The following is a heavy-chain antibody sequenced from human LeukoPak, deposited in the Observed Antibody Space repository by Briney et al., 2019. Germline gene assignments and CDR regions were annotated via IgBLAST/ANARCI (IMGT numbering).Heavy chain of an antibody. CDR1: GFTFSDYK. V-gene: IGHV3-48*01. J-gene: IGHJ4*02. D-gene: IGHD5-24*01. CDR2: ISISSSTI. Sequence: GGSLRLSCAASGFTFSDYKMNWVCQAPGKGLEWVSYISISSSTIYYADSVRGRFTISRDISKNTLYLQMNSLRAEDTAVYYCARGDAYNYDYFDYWGQGTLVTVSS. CDR3: ARGDAYNYDYFDY.